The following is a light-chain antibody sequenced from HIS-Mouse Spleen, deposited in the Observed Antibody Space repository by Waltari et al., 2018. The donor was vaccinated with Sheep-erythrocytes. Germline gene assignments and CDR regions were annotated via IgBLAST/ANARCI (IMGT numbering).Light chain of an antibody. Sequence: QSALTQPPSASGSPGQSVTISCTGTSSDVGGYNYVSWYQPHPGKAPKLMIYEVSKRPPGVPDRFSGCKSGNTASLTVSGLQAEDEADYYCSSYAGSNNWVFGGGTKLTVL. CDR1: SSDVGGYNY. CDR3: SSYAGSNNWV. CDR2: EVS. V-gene: IGLV2-8*01. J-gene: IGLJ3*02.